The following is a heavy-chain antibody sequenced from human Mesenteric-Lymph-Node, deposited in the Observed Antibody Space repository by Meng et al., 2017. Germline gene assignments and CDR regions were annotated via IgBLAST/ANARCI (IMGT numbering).Heavy chain of an antibody. J-gene: IGHJ2*01. CDR1: GYTFTGYY. CDR2: INPNSGGT. D-gene: IGHD6-13*01. CDR3: ARERQQLGYWYFDL. V-gene: IGHV1-2*06. Sequence: ASVKVSCKASGYTFTGYYMHWVRQAPGQGLEWMGRINPNSGGTNYAQKFQGRVTMTRDTSISTAYMELSRLRSDDTAVYYCARERQQLGYWYFDLWGLGTLVTVSS.